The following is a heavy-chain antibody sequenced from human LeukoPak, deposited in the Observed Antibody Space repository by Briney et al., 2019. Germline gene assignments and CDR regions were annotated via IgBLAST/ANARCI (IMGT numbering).Heavy chain of an antibody. D-gene: IGHD1-14*01. J-gene: IGHJ4*02. CDR2: ISGSGGST. Sequence: GGSLRLSCAASGFIFSKYAMSWVRQAPGKGLEWVSSISGSGGSTYYADSVKGRFTISRDNSKNTLHLQMNSLRAEDTAVYYCVRIIYFDYWGQGTLVTVSS. CDR1: GFIFSKYA. V-gene: IGHV3-23*01. CDR3: VRIIYFDY.